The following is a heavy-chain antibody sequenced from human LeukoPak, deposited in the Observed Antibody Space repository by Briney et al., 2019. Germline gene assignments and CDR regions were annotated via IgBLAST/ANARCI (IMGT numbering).Heavy chain of an antibody. CDR2: LYYSGST. Sequence: SETLSLTCTVSGGSISSGSYYWSWMRQPAGKGLEWSGYLYYSGSTNYNPSLKSRVTISVDTSKNQFSLKLSSVTAADTAVYYCARDNPGIPYSSSSEPNWFDPWGQGTLVTVSS. CDR3: ARDNPGIPYSSSSEPNWFDP. V-gene: IGHV4-61*10. D-gene: IGHD6-13*01. CDR1: GGSISSGSYY. J-gene: IGHJ5*02.